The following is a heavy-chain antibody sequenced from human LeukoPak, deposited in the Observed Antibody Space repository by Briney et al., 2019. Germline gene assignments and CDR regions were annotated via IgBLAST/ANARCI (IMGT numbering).Heavy chain of an antibody. Sequence: SETLSLTCTVSGGSISSYYWSWIRQPPGKGLEWIGYIYYSGSTNYNPSLRSRVTISVDTSKNQFSLKLSSVTAADTAVYYCARDSYDILNGYQDWFDPWGQGTLVTVSS. J-gene: IGHJ5*02. V-gene: IGHV4-59*01. CDR3: ARDSYDILNGYQDWFDP. CDR2: IYYSGST. CDR1: GGSISSYY. D-gene: IGHD3-9*01.